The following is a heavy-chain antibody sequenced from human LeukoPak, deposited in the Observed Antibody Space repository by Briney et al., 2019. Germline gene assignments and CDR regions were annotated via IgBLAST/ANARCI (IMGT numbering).Heavy chain of an antibody. V-gene: IGHV1-69*05. J-gene: IGHJ3*02. CDR3: AKVLGYCSSTSCFDAFDI. Sequence: ASVKVSCKASGGTFSGYAISWVRQAPGQGLEWMGGISPIFGTANYAQKFQGRVTITTDESTSTAYMELSSLRSDDTAVYYCAKVLGYCSSTSCFDAFDIWGQGTMVTVSS. D-gene: IGHD2-2*01. CDR1: GGTFSGYA. CDR2: ISPIFGTA.